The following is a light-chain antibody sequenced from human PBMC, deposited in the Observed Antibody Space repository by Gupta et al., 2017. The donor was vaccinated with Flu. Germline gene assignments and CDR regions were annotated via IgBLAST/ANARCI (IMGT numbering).Light chain of an antibody. Sequence: QSALTQPASVSGSPGQSITISCTGTSSDVGGYNYVSWYQQHPGKAPKLMIYEVSNRPSGASHRFSGSKSGNTASLTISVLQAEDEADYYCSSYTSSSTSAVVFGGGTKLTVL. CDR2: EVS. CDR1: SSDVGGYNY. CDR3: SSYTSSSTSAVV. V-gene: IGLV2-14*01. J-gene: IGLJ2*01.